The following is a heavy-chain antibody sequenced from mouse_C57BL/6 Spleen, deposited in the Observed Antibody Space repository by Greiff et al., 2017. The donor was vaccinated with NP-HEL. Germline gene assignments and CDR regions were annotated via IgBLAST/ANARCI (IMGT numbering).Heavy chain of an antibody. V-gene: IGHV1-78*01. Sequence: QVQLQQSDAELVKPGASVKISCKVSGYTFTDHTIHWMKQRPEQGLAWIGYIYPRDGSTKYNEKFKGKATLTADKSSSTAYMQLNSLTSEDSAVYFCARYGYYGSSFDWYFDVWGTGTTVTVSS. CDR2: IYPRDGST. D-gene: IGHD1-1*01. CDR1: GYTFTDHT. J-gene: IGHJ1*03. CDR3: ARYGYYGSSFDWYFDV.